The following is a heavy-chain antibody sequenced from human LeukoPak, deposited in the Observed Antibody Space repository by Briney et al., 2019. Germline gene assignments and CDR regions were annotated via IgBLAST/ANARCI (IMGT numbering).Heavy chain of an antibody. V-gene: IGHV4-38-2*01. D-gene: IGHD4/OR15-4a*01. CDR2: IYHSGST. J-gene: IGHJ4*02. Sequence: SETLSLTCAVSGYSISSGYHWGWIRQPPGKGLEWIGSIYHSGSTYYNPSLKSRVTISVDTSKNHFSLKLSFVTAADTAVYYCARGGLTDHFDYWGQGTLVTVSS. CDR3: ARGGLTDHFDY. CDR1: GYSISSGYH.